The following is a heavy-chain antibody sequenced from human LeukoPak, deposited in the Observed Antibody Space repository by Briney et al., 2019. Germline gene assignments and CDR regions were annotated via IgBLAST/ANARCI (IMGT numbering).Heavy chain of an antibody. CDR1: GFTFSSYG. D-gene: IGHD3-3*01. CDR3: ARDLPITIFGVVIRLRSGMDV. CDR2: IRYDGSNK. V-gene: IGHV3-30*02. Sequence: GGSLRLSCAASGFTFSSYGMHWVRQAPGKGLEWVAFIRYDGSNKYYADSVKGRFTISRDNSKNTLYLQMNSLRAEDTAVYYCARDLPITIFGVVIRLRSGMDVWGKGTTVTVSS. J-gene: IGHJ6*04.